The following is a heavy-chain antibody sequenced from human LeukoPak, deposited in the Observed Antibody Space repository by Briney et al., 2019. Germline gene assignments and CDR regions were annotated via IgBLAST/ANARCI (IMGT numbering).Heavy chain of an antibody. CDR2: INHSGST. Sequence: SETLSLTCAVYGGSFSGYYWSWIRQPPGKGLEWIGEINHSGSTNYNPSLKSRVTISVDTSKNQFSLKLSSVTAADTPVYYCARSGYVWGSYRYRIDYWGQGTLVTVSS. CDR3: ARSGYVWGSYRYRIDY. CDR1: GGSFSGYY. J-gene: IGHJ4*02. D-gene: IGHD3-16*02. V-gene: IGHV4-34*01.